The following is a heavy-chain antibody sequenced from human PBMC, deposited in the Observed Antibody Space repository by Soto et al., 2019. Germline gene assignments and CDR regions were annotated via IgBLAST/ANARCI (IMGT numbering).Heavy chain of an antibody. Sequence: ASVKVSCKASGYTFTSYGISWVRQAPGQGLEWMGWISAYNGNTNYAQKLQGRVTMTTDTSTSTAYMELRSLRSDDTAVYYCARDREYFDLLLKSYYYYYGMDVWGQGTTVTVSS. J-gene: IGHJ6*02. V-gene: IGHV1-18*04. CDR3: ARDREYFDLLLKSYYYYYGMDV. CDR1: GYTFTSYG. D-gene: IGHD3-9*01. CDR2: ISAYNGNT.